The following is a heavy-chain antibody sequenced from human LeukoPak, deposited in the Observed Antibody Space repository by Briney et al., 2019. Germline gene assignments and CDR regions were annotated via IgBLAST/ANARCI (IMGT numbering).Heavy chain of an antibody. V-gene: IGHV7-4-1*02. Sequence: ASVKVSCKASGYTFTSYAMNWVRQAPGQGLEWMGRINTNTGNPTYAQGFTGRFVFSLDTSVSTAYLQISSLKAEDTAVYYCAREGAHDYVWGSYRVDFDYWGQGTLVTVSS. D-gene: IGHD3-16*02. CDR2: INTNTGNP. CDR3: AREGAHDYVWGSYRVDFDY. J-gene: IGHJ4*02. CDR1: GYTFTSYA.